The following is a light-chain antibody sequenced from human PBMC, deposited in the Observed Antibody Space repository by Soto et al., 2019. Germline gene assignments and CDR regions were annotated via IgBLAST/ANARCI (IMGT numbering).Light chain of an antibody. Sequence: ILLTQSPSSLSASIGDRVTVTCRASQGITNFLAGYQQKPGPAPKLLFYDPSTLQSGVPSRFSGSGSGTDFTLTITNLQPEDFATYYCQQLDSFPLTFGGGTKVEIK. CDR1: QGITNF. CDR2: DPS. V-gene: IGKV1-9*01. J-gene: IGKJ4*01. CDR3: QQLDSFPLT.